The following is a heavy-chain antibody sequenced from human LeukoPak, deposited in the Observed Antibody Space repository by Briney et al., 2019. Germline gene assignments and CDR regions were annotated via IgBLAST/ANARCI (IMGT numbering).Heavy chain of an antibody. CDR1: GFTFSSYA. V-gene: IGHV3-23*01. CDR2: ISGSGGST. J-gene: IGHJ2*01. D-gene: IGHD3-16*02. Sequence: GGSLRLSCAASGFTFSSYAMSWVRQAPGKGLEWVSAISGSGGSTYYADSVKGRFTISRDNSKNTLYLQMNSLRAEDTAVYFCAREEHYRRYFALWGRGTLVTVSS. CDR3: AREEHYRRYFAL.